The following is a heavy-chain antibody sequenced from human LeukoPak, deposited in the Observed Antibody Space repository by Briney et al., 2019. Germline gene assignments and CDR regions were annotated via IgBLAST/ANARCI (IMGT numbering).Heavy chain of an antibody. CDR3: AKDIGYGAFDI. CDR2: ISWNSGSI. J-gene: IGHJ3*02. Sequence: QSGRSLRLSCAASGFTFDDYAMHWVRQAPGKGLEWVSGISWNSGSIGYADSVKGRFTISRDNAKNSLYLQMNSLRAEDTALYYCAKDIGYGAFDIWGQGTTVTASS. V-gene: IGHV3-9*01. CDR1: GFTFDDYA. D-gene: IGHD5-18*01.